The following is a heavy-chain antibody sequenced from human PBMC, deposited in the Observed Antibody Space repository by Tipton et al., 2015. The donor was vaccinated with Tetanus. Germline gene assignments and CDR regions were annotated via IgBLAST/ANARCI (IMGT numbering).Heavy chain of an antibody. J-gene: IGHJ3*02. CDR2: IDPSDSYT. CDR3: ARRRWGGSSGWSQPKIIDAFDI. V-gene: IGHV5-10-1*01. Sequence: VQLVQSGAEVKKPGESLRISCKGSGYSFTSYWISWVRQMPGKGLEWMGRIDPSDSYTNYSPSLQGHVTISADKSISTAYLQWSSLKASDTAMYYCARRRWGGSSGWSQPKIIDAFDIWGQGTMVTVSS. D-gene: IGHD6-19*01. CDR1: GYSFTSYW.